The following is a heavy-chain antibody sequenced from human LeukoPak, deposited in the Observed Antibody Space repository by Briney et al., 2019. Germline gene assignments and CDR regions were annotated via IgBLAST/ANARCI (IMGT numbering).Heavy chain of an antibody. CDR2: ISHSGST. Sequence: SETLSLTCAVYGGSFSGYYWSWIRQPPGKGLEWIGEISHSGSTNYNPSLKSRVTISVDTSKNQFSLKLSSVTAADTAVYYCAREYSSSLDYWGQGTLVTVSS. V-gene: IGHV4-34*01. CDR3: AREYSSSLDY. CDR1: GGSFSGYY. J-gene: IGHJ4*02. D-gene: IGHD6-6*01.